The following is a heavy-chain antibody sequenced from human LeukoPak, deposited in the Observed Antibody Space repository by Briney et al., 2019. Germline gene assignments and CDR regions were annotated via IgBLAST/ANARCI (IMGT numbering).Heavy chain of an antibody. CDR2: IYYSGST. CDR3: ARAIPLSFLSHNWFDP. Sequence: SETLSLTCTVSGGSISSGGYYWSWIRQHPGKGLEWIGYIYYSGSTYYNPSLKSRVTISVDTSKNQFSLKLSSVTAADTAVYYRARAIPLSFLSHNWFDPWGQGTLVTVSS. J-gene: IGHJ5*02. CDR1: GGSISSGGYY. D-gene: IGHD3-16*02. V-gene: IGHV4-31*03.